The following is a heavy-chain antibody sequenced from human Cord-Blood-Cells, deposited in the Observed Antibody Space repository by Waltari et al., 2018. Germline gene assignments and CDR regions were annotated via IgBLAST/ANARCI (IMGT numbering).Heavy chain of an antibody. V-gene: IGHV3-30*18. CDR1: GFTFSSYG. Sequence: QVQLVESGGGVVQPGRSLRLSCAASGFTFSSYGMPWFRQAPGKGLEWVAVISYDGSNKYYADSVKGRFTISRDNSKNTLYLQMNSLRAEDTAVYYCAKTRRAWFRELLTYYYGMDVWGQGTTVTVSS. J-gene: IGHJ6*02. D-gene: IGHD3-10*01. CDR2: ISYDGSNK. CDR3: AKTRRAWFRELLTYYYGMDV.